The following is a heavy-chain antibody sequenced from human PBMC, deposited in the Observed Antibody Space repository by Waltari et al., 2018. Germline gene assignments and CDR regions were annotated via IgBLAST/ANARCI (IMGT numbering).Heavy chain of an antibody. J-gene: IGHJ4*02. CDR2: INSDGGST. CDR3: ARAIGVCPATAIVY. D-gene: IGHD2-21*02. V-gene: IGHV3-74*01. Sequence: WVRQAPVKGLVCVSRINSDGGSTTYADSVKGRFTISRDNVKNTLYLQMNSLRADDTAVYYCARAIGVCPATAIVYWGQGTQVTVSS.